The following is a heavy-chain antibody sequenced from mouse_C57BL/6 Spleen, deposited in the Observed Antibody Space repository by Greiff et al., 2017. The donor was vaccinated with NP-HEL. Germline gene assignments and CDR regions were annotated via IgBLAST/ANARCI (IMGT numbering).Heavy chain of an antibody. CDR1: GYTFTSYG. Sequence: VKLVESGAELARPGASVKLSCKASGYTFTSYGISWVKQRTGQGLEWIGEIYPRSGNTYYNEKFKGKATLTADKSSSTAYMELRSLTSEDSAVEFCARRPNEDTYYFDYWGQGTTLTVSA. CDR3: ARRPNEDTYYFDY. D-gene: IGHD3-3*01. V-gene: IGHV1-81*01. CDR2: IYPRSGNT. J-gene: IGHJ2*01.